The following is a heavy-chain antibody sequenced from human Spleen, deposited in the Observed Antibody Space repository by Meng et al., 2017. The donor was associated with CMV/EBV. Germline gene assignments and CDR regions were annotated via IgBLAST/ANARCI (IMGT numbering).Heavy chain of an antibody. V-gene: IGHV3-11*04. J-gene: IGHJ4*02. CDR2: ISSVGGTT. Sequence: GESLKISCGASGFIFSDYHMGWVRQAPGKGLEWTSFISSVGGTTYYAASVKGRFTISRDNAKNSLYLQMSSLRADDTAVYYCARPSLWGFDYWGQGTLVTVSS. CDR1: GFIFSDYH. CDR3: ARPSLWGFDY. D-gene: IGHD3-16*01.